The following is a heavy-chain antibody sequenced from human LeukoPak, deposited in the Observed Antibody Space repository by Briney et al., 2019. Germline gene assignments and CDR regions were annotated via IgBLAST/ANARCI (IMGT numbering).Heavy chain of an antibody. Sequence: PGRSLKLSCAASGITFSTSAMHWVRQAPGKGLEWVAVISYDGSNKYYADSVKGRFTISRDNSKNTLYLQMNSLRAEDTAVYYCAREGSLVVPAALLDYWGQGTLVTVSS. CDR3: AREGSLVVPAALLDY. CDR1: GITFSTSA. J-gene: IGHJ4*02. CDR2: ISYDGSNK. D-gene: IGHD2-2*01. V-gene: IGHV3-30*03.